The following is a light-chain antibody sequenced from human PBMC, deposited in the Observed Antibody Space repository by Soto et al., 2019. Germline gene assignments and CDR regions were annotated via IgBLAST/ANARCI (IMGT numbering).Light chain of an antibody. CDR3: QQYTNTNNPWM. J-gene: IGKJ1*01. CDR2: DAS. Sequence: DIQVTQSPSTLSASVLYIVTITCRSSQTISTWMAWYQQKPGKAPKLLIYDASTLESGVPSRFSGSGSGTEFTLIISGLQPDDYATYYCQQYTNTNNPWMFGQGTKVDIK. CDR1: QTISTW. V-gene: IGKV1-5*01.